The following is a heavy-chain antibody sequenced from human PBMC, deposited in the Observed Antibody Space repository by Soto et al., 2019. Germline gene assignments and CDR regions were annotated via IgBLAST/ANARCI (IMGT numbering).Heavy chain of an antibody. Sequence: SVKVSCKASGGTFSSYAISWVRQAPGQGLELMGGIIPIFGTANYAQKFQGRVTITADESTSTAYMELSSLRSEDTAVYYCARDSGGYDFWSGYQNYYYYYGMDVWGQGTPVTVYS. D-gene: IGHD3-3*01. CDR3: ARDSGGYDFWSGYQNYYYYYGMDV. CDR1: GGTFSSYA. CDR2: IIPIFGTA. V-gene: IGHV1-69*13. J-gene: IGHJ6*02.